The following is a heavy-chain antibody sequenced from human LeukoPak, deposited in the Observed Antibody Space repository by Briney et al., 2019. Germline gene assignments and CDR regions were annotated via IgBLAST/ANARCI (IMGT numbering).Heavy chain of an antibody. CDR3: ARGAFGPTNWFDP. CDR2: IIPIFGTA. CDR1: EGTFSSYA. D-gene: IGHD1-26*01. J-gene: IGHJ5*02. Sequence: SVKVSCKASEGTFSSYAISWVRQAPGQGLEWMGRIIPIFGTANYAQKFQGRVTITTDESTSTAYMELSSLRSEDTAVYYCARGAFGPTNWFDPWGQGTLVTVSS. V-gene: IGHV1-69*05.